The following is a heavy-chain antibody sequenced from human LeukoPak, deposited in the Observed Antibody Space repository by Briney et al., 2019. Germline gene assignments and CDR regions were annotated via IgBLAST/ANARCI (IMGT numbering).Heavy chain of an antibody. D-gene: IGHD2-2*01. Sequence: GGSLRLSCVASGFMFSSYWMNWVRQALGKGLVWVSRINSDGSSTSYADSVKGRFTISRDNAKNTLFLQMNSLRAEDTAVYYCARGPGAFDIWGQGTMVTVSS. CDR2: INSDGSST. CDR3: ARGPGAFDI. CDR1: GFMFSSYW. J-gene: IGHJ3*02. V-gene: IGHV3-74*01.